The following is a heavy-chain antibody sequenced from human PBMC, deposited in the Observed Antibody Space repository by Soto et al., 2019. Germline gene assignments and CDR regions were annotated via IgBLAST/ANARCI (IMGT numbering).Heavy chain of an antibody. CDR1: GFTFSSYD. CDR2: ISSNGGTT. V-gene: IGHV3-64*01. CDR3: ARRVSGNYDY. D-gene: IGHD1-7*01. Sequence: EVQLAESWGGVVQPGGSLRLSCVASGFTFSSYDMHWVRQAPGKGLEYVSSISSNGGTTYYGNSVKGRFTISRDNSKNTLYLQMGSLRAEDMAVYYCARRVSGNYDYWGQGTLVTVSS. J-gene: IGHJ4*02.